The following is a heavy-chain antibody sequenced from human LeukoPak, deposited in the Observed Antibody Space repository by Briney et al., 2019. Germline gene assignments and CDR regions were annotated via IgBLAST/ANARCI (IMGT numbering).Heavy chain of an antibody. D-gene: IGHD7-27*01. CDR2: INSDGSST. CDR1: GNYW. CDR3: ARDPGEDYFDY. J-gene: IGHJ4*02. Sequence: GGSLRLSCAASGNYWMHWVRQAPGKGLVWVSRINSDGSSTSYADSVKGRFTISRDNAKNTLYLQMNSLRAEDTAVYYCARDPGEDYFDYWGQGTLVTVSS. V-gene: IGHV3-74*01.